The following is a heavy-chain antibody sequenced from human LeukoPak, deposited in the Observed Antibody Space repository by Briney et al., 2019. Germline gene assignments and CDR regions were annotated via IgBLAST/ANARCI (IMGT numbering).Heavy chain of an antibody. Sequence: GGSLRLSCAASGFTFSRYAMSWVRQAPGKGLEWVSAISGSGGSTYYADSVKGRFTISRDNSKNTLYLQMNSLRAEDTAVYYCAKARRITMVRGDYYFDYWGQGTLVTVSS. CDR2: ISGSGGST. J-gene: IGHJ4*02. CDR1: GFTFSRYA. CDR3: AKARRITMVRGDYYFDY. V-gene: IGHV3-23*01. D-gene: IGHD3-10*01.